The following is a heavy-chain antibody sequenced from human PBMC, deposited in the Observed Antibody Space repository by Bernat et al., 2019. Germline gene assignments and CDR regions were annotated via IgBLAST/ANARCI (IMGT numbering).Heavy chain of an antibody. CDR1: GFTFSSYA. CDR3: TRDGGGTTGSGAFDI. J-gene: IGHJ3*02. V-gene: IGHV3-30-3*01. CDR2: ISYDGSNK. Sequence: QVQLVESGGGVVQPGRSLRLSCAASGFTFSSYAMHWVRQAPGKGLEWVAVISYDGSNKYYADSVKGRFTISRDNSKNTLYLQMNSLRAEDTAVYYCTRDGGGTTGSGAFDIWGQGTMVTVSS. D-gene: IGHD1-7*01.